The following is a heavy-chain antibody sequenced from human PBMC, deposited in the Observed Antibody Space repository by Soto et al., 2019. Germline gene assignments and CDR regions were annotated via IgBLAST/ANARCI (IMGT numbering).Heavy chain of an antibody. CDR3: ARVRDYYDSPFDH. Sequence: QVQLVQSVTEVKKPGSSVKVSCKASGDSFSSYAMSWVRQAPGQGLEWMGGIIPMFGTANYAQKFQGRITITADESTRTAYMKLSSLTSEDTAVYYCARVRDYYDSPFDHWGQGTLVTVSS. CDR2: IIPMFGTA. J-gene: IGHJ4*02. V-gene: IGHV1-69*01. D-gene: IGHD3-22*01. CDR1: GDSFSSYA.